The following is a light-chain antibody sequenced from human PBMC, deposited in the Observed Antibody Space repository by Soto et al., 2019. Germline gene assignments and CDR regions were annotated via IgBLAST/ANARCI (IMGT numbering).Light chain of an antibody. V-gene: IGKV1-13*02. CDR2: DAA. J-gene: IGKJ4*01. Sequence: AIQLTQSPSSLSASVGDRVTITCRASQDISSALAWYQQKPGEAPKVLLFDAASLESGVPSRFSGSGSATDFTLTISSLQHEDFATYSCQQYSSYPLTFGGGTKVEIK. CDR3: QQYSSYPLT. CDR1: QDISSA.